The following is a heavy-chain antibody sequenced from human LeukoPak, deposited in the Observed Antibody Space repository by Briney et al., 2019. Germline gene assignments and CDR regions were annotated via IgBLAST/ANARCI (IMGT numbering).Heavy chain of an antibody. Sequence: PGGSLRLSCAASGFTFSSSAMSWVRQAPGKGLEWVSAITGSGSSTYYADSVKGRFTISRDNSKNTLYLQMNSLRAEDTAVYYCATTYCSSTSCYPYYFDYWGQGTLVTVSS. CDR2: ITGSGSST. J-gene: IGHJ4*02. CDR3: ATTYCSSTSCYPYYFDY. V-gene: IGHV3-23*01. D-gene: IGHD2-2*01. CDR1: GFTFSSSA.